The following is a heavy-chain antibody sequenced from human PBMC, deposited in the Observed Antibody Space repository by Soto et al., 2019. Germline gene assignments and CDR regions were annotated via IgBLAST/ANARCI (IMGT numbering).Heavy chain of an antibody. Sequence: SETLSLTCTVSGGSISSGDYYWSWIRQPPGKGLEWIGYIYYSGSTYYNPSLKSRVTISVDTSKNQFSLKLSSVTAADTAVYYCARSMVVTQNWFDPLGQGTLVTVSS. J-gene: IGHJ5*02. CDR2: IYYSGST. CDR1: GGSISSGDYY. D-gene: IGHD2-21*02. CDR3: ARSMVVTQNWFDP. V-gene: IGHV4-30-4*01.